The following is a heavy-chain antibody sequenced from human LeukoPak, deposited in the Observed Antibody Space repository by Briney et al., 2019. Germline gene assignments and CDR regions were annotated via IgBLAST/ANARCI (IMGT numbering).Heavy chain of an antibody. Sequence: GGSLRLSCAASGFTFSDYYMSWIRQAPGKGLEWVSYISSSGSTKYYADSVKGRFTISRDNAKNSLYLQMNSLRAEDTAVYYCARESLNYYDTSGYVDYWGQGTRVTVSS. D-gene: IGHD3-22*01. V-gene: IGHV3-11*01. CDR3: ARESLNYYDTSGYVDY. J-gene: IGHJ4*02. CDR1: GFTFSDYY. CDR2: ISSSGSTK.